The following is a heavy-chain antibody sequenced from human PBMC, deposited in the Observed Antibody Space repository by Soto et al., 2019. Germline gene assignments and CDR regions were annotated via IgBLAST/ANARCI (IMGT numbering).Heavy chain of an antibody. Sequence: GGSLRLSCSGSGFTVSSFGMHWVRQAPGKGLEHVSTLSSNGIGTYYADSVKGRFTFSRDTSKNTLYIQMSSLRTEDTAVYYCVKDMGQAAVGIRYPYGLDVWGLGTTVTVS. J-gene: IGHJ6*02. CDR3: VKDMGQAAVGIRYPYGLDV. CDR2: LSSNGIGT. D-gene: IGHD6-13*01. CDR1: GFTVSSFG. V-gene: IGHV3-64D*06.